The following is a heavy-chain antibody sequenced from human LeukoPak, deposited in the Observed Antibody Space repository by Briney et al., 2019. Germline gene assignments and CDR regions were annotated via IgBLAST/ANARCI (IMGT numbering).Heavy chain of an antibody. CDR3: AREGYDFWSGPPGNYYYYYGMDV. D-gene: IGHD3-3*01. Sequence: GASVKVSCKASGYTFTSYGISWVRQAPGQGLEWMGWTSAYNGNTNYAQKLQGRVTMTTDTSTSTAYMELRSLRSDDTAVYYCAREGYDFWSGPPGNYYYYYGMDVWGQGTTVTVSS. CDR2: TSAYNGNT. CDR1: GYTFTSYG. V-gene: IGHV1-18*01. J-gene: IGHJ6*02.